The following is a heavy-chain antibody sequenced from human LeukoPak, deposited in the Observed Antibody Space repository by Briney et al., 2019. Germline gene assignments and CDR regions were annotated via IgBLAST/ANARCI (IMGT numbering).Heavy chain of an antibody. V-gene: IGHV3-53*01. D-gene: IGHD1-26*01. CDR1: GFTVSSNY. CDR3: ARGGSYLSAFDI. J-gene: IGHJ3*02. CDR2: IYSGGST. Sequence: QPGGSLRLTCAASGFTVSSNYMSWVRQAPGKGLEWVSIIYSGGSTFYADSVKGRFTISRDNSKNTLYLQMNSLRAEDTAVYYCARGGSYLSAFDIWGQGTMVTVSS.